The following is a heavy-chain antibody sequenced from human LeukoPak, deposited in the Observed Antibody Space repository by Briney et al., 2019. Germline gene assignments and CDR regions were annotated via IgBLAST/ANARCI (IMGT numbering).Heavy chain of an antibody. D-gene: IGHD2-2*01. CDR1: GFTFSSYA. V-gene: IGHV3-30-3*01. J-gene: IGHJ4*02. Sequence: PGGSLRLSCAASGFTFSSYAMHWVRQAPGKGLEWVAVISYDGSNKYYADSVKGRFTISRDNSKNTLYLQMNSLRAEDTAVYYCARGRHTPNIVVVPAAHTTYYFYYWGQGTLVTVSS. CDR2: ISYDGSNK. CDR3: ARGRHTPNIVVVPAAHTTYYFYY.